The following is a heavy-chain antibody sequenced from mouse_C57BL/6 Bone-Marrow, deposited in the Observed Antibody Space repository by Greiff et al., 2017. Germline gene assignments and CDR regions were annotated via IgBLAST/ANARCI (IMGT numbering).Heavy chain of an antibody. V-gene: IGHV3-6*01. Sequence: EVKLQESGPGLVKPSQSLSLTCSVTGYSITSGYYWNWIRQFPGNKLEWMGYISYDGSNNYNPSLKNRISITRDPSKNQFFLKLNSVTTEDTATYYCASGVYYDYDKMAWFAYWGQGTLVTVSA. CDR1: GYSITSGYY. J-gene: IGHJ3*01. D-gene: IGHD2-4*01. CDR3: ASGVYYDYDKMAWFAY. CDR2: ISYDGSN.